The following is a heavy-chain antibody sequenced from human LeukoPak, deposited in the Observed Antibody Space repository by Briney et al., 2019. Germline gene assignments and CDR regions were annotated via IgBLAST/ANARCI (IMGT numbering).Heavy chain of an antibody. V-gene: IGHV4-59*08. J-gene: IGHJ4*02. Sequence: PSETLSLTCTFSGGSISSYYWSWIRQPPGKGLEWIGYIYYSGSTNYNPSLKSRVTISVDTSKNQFSLKLSSVTAADTAVYYCARHDVWQRLTGIDYWGQGTLVTVSS. CDR1: GGSISSYY. CDR2: IYYSGST. CDR3: ARHDVWQRLTGIDY. D-gene: IGHD6-25*01.